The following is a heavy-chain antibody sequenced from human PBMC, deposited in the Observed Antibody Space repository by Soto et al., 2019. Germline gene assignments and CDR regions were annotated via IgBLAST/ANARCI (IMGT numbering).Heavy chain of an antibody. J-gene: IGHJ4*02. CDR1: GFTFSNAW. Sequence: EVQLVESGGGLVKPGGSLRLSCAASGFTFSNAWMSWVRQAPGKGLEWVGRIKSKTDGGTTDYAAPVKGRFTISRDDSKNTLYLQMNSLKTEDTAVYYCTTVLSGSSRPFDYWGQGTLVTVSS. CDR2: IKSKTDGGTT. V-gene: IGHV3-15*01. D-gene: IGHD1-26*01. CDR3: TTVLSGSSRPFDY.